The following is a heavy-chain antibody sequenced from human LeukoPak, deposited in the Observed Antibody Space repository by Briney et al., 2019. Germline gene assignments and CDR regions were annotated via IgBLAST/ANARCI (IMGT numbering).Heavy chain of an antibody. J-gene: IGHJ4*02. CDR1: GFTFSSYS. CDR3: ARPAADCGGDCYWAFDY. Sequence: GGSLRLSCAASGFTFSSYSMNWVRQAPGKGLEWVSYISSRSSTIYYADSVKGRFTISRDNAMNSLYLQMNSLRAEDTAVYYCARPAADCGGDCYWAFDYWGQGTLVTVSS. D-gene: IGHD2-21*01. CDR2: ISSRSSTI. V-gene: IGHV3-48*01.